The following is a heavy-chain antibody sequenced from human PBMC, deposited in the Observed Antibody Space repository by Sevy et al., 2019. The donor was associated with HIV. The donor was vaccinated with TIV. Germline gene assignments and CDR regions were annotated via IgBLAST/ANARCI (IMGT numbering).Heavy chain of an antibody. CDR3: AAGYSSGWYAKDYYGMDV. D-gene: IGHD6-19*01. J-gene: IGHJ6*02. CDR2: ISYDGSNK. CDR1: GFTFSSYA. Sequence: GGSLRLSCAASGFTFSSYAMHWVRQAPGKGLEWVAVISYDGSNKYYADSVKGQFTISRDNSKNTLYLQMNSLRAEDTAVYYCAAGYSSGWYAKDYYGMDVWGQGTTVTVSS. V-gene: IGHV3-30-3*01.